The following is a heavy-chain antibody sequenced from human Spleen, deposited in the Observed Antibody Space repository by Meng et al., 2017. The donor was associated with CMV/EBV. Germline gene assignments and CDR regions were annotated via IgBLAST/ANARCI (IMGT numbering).Heavy chain of an antibody. CDR2: IYYSGST. Sequence: GSLRLSCTVSGGSISSSSYYWGWIRQPPGKGLEWIGSIYYSGSTYYNPSLKSRVTISVDTSKNQFSLKLSSVTAADTAVYYCARGGSYPDYWGQGTLVTVSS. D-gene: IGHD1-26*01. CDR1: GGSISSSSYY. J-gene: IGHJ4*02. CDR3: ARGGSYPDY. V-gene: IGHV4-39*07.